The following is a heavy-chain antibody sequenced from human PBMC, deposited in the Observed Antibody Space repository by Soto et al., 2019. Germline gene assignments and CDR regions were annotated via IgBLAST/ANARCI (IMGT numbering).Heavy chain of an antibody. CDR3: ARRPRVVIRYYYYGMDV. Sequence: GESLKISCKGSGYSFTSYWISWVRQMPGKGLEWMGRIDPSDSYTNYSPSFQGHVTISADKSISTAYLQWSSLKASDTAMYYCARRPRVVIRYYYYGMDVWRQGTTVTVSS. CDR2: IDPSDSYT. D-gene: IGHD3-3*01. J-gene: IGHJ6*02. CDR1: GYSFTSYW. V-gene: IGHV5-10-1*01.